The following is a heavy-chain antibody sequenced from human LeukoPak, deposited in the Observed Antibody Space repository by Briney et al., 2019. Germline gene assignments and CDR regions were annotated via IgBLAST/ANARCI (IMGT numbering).Heavy chain of an antibody. Sequence: QPGGSLRLSCAASGFTFNTYAMNWVRQAPGRGLEWVSVISDNAGTTYYADSVKGRFTISRDNSKNTLYLQMNSLRAEDTAVYYCAKDTTLIRGLKRGGAFDIWGQGTMVTVSS. D-gene: IGHD3-10*01. CDR3: AKDTTLIRGLKRGGAFDI. V-gene: IGHV3-23*01. CDR1: GFTFNTYA. CDR2: ISDNAGTT. J-gene: IGHJ3*02.